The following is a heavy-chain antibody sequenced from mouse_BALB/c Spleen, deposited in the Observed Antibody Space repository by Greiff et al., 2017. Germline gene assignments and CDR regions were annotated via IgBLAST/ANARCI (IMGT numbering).Heavy chain of an antibody. D-gene: IGHD1-1*01. Sequence: DVKLQESGPSLVKPSQTLSLTCSVTGDSITSGYWNWIRKFPGNKLEYMGYISYSGSTYYNPSLKSRISITRDTSKNQYYLQLNSVTTEDTATYYCARCYGSSFWYFDVWGAGTTVTVSS. J-gene: IGHJ1*01. CDR2: ISYSGST. V-gene: IGHV3-8*02. CDR3: ARCYGSSFWYFDV. CDR1: GDSITSGY.